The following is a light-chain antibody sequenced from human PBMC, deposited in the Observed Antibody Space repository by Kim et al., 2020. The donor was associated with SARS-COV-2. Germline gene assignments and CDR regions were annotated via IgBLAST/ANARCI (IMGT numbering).Light chain of an antibody. CDR3: QAWDSSTWV. Sequence: SYELTQPPSVSVFPGQTASITCSGDKLGDKYACWYQQKPGQSPVLVIYQDSKRPSGIPERFSGSNSGNTATLTISGTQAMDEADYYCQAWDSSTWVFGGG. CDR2: QDS. CDR1: KLGDKY. V-gene: IGLV3-1*01. J-gene: IGLJ3*02.